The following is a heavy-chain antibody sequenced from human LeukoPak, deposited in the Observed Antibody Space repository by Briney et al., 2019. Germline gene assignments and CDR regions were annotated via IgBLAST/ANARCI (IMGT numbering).Heavy chain of an antibody. CDR2: INAGNGNT. Sequence: ASVKVSCKASGYTFTSYAMHWVRQAPGQRLEWMGWINAGNGNTKYSQKFQGRVTITRDTSASTAYMELSSLRSEDTAVYYCASPKYYDFWSGEALDYWGQGTLVTVSS. CDR1: GYTFTSYA. CDR3: ASPKYYDFWSGEALDY. J-gene: IGHJ4*02. V-gene: IGHV1-3*01. D-gene: IGHD3-3*01.